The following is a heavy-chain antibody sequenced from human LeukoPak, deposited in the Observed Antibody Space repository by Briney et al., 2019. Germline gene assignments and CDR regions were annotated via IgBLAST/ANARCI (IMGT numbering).Heavy chain of an antibody. J-gene: IGHJ3*02. D-gene: IGHD3-22*01. CDR2: IKSRADGGTP. V-gene: IGHV3-15*01. Sequence: GGSLRLSCAASGFTFSDAWMIWVRPAPGKGLEWVGRIKSRADGGTPHYAAPVTGRFTISRDDSNGTLFLQMNSLTTEDTAVYYCATQGLLDAFDIWGQGTMVIVSS. CDR1: GFTFSDAW. CDR3: ATQGLLDAFDI.